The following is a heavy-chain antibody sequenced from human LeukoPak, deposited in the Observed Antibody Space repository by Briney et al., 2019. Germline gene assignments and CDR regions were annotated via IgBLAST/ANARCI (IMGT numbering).Heavy chain of an antibody. J-gene: IGHJ4*02. CDR3: ARGADTAMVDY. CDR1: GGSFSGYY. D-gene: IGHD5-18*01. Sequence: PSETLSLTCAVYGGSFSGYYWSWIRQPPGKGLEWIGEINHSGSTNYNPSLKSRVTISVDTSKNHFSLKLSSVTAADTAVYYCARGADTAMVDYWGQGTLVTVSS. CDR2: INHSGST. V-gene: IGHV4-34*01.